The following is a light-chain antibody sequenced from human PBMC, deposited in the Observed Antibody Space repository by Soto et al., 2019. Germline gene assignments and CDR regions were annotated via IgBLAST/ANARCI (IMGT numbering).Light chain of an antibody. CDR1: QTVLYSSTNKNY. CDR3: QQYHSTPYT. J-gene: IGKJ2*01. CDR2: WAS. V-gene: IGKV4-1*01. Sequence: DIVMTQSPDSLAVSLGERATINCKSSQTVLYSSTNKNYLSWHQLQPGQPPKLLIYWASTRESGVPDRFSGSGSGTDFTLTISSLQAEDVAVYYCQQYHSTPYTFGQGTKLEIK.